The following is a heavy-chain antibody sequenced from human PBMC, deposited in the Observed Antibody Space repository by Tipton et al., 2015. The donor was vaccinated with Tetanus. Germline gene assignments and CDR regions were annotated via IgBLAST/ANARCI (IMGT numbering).Heavy chain of an antibody. D-gene: IGHD2/OR15-2a*01. J-gene: IGHJ4*02. CDR3: ARENFYALDY. CDR1: GFPFSGFW. CDR2: IKYDGSQK. Sequence: SLRLSCVASGFPFSGFWMTWVRQAPGKGLEWVANIKYDGSQKNYVDSVRGRFTISRDNAKNSLYLQMDSLRAEDTAVYFCARENFYALDYWGQGTLVTVSS. V-gene: IGHV3-7*03.